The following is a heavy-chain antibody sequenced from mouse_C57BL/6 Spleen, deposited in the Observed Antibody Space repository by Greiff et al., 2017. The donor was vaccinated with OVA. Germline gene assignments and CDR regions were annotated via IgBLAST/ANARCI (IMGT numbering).Heavy chain of an antibody. CDR3: ARRYPYAMDY. D-gene: IGHD1-1*01. CDR1: GCTFTSYW. CDR2: IHPNSGST. J-gene: IGHJ4*01. Sequence: VQLQQPGAELVKPGASVKLSCKASGCTFTSYWMHWVKQRPGQGLEWIGMIHPNSGSTNYNEKFKSKATLTVDKSSSTAYMQLSSLTSEDSAVYYCARRYPYAMDYWGQGTSVTVSS. V-gene: IGHV1-64*01.